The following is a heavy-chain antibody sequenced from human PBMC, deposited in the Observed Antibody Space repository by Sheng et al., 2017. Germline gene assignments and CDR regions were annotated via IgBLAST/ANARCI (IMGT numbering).Heavy chain of an antibody. D-gene: IGHD3-22*01. J-gene: IGHJ3*02. CDR1: GGSISSGGYY. Sequence: QVQLQESGPGLVKPSQTLSLTCTVSGGSISSGGYYWSWTRQHPGKGLEWIGYIYYSGSTYYNPSLKSRVTISVDTSKNQFSLKLSSVTAADTAVYYCARVGRVLSLPDELDAFDIWGQGTMVTVSS. CDR2: IYYSGST. CDR3: ARVGRVLSLPDELDAFDI. V-gene: IGHV4-31*03.